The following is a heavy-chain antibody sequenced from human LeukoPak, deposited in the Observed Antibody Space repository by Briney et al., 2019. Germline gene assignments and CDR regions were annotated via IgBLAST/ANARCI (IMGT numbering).Heavy chain of an antibody. V-gene: IGHV3-9*01. CDR1: GFTFDDYV. Sequence: GRSLRLSCAASGFTFDDYVMHWVRHAPGKGLEWVSGISWSSDSTNYADSVKGRFVISRDNAKSSLYLQMNSLRPDDTALYYCAKDRAAMVPTAAILDYWGQGILVTVSS. D-gene: IGHD2-2*01. CDR2: ISWSSDST. J-gene: IGHJ4*02. CDR3: AKDRAAMVPTAAILDY.